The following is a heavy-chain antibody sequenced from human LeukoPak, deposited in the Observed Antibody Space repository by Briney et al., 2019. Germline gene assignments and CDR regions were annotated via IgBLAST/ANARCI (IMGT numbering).Heavy chain of an antibody. J-gene: IGHJ4*02. CDR2: ISYDGSNK. D-gene: IGHD4-17*01. CDR3: AREITDYGDYVVDY. Sequence: GGSLRLYCAASGFTFSSYAMHWVRQAPGKGLEWVAVISYDGSNKYYADSVKGRFTISRDNSKNTLYLQMNSLRAEDTAVYYCAREITDYGDYVVDYWGQGTLVTVSS. CDR1: GFTFSSYA. V-gene: IGHV3-30*04.